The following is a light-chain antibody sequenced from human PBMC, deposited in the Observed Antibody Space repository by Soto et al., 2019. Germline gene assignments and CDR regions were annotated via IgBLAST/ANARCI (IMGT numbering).Light chain of an antibody. CDR3: QQSSNRPPT. CDR2: AAN. Sequence: DLQMTQFPSSLSASVRDRVTITCRARQSLYNYLSWYQQIPGKDPKLLIYAANNLQSGVPSSFSGRGSGTVFTLTITGLQPEDFATYTCQQSSNRPPTFGQGTKLDI. J-gene: IGKJ2*01. V-gene: IGKV1-39*01. CDR1: QSLYNY.